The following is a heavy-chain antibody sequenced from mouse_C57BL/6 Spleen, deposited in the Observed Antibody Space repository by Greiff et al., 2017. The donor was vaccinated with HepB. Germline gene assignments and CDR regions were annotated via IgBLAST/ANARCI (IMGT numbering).Heavy chain of an antibody. CDR1: GYTFTDYE. V-gene: IGHV1-15*01. CDR3: TRGARGTWYFDV. Sequence: QVQLQQSGAELVRPGASVTLSCKASGYTFTDYEMHWVKQTPVHGLEWIGAIDPETGGTAYNQKFKGKAILTADKSSSTAYMELRSLTSEDSAVYYCTRGARGTWYFDVWGTGTTVTVSS. CDR2: IDPETGGT. J-gene: IGHJ1*03. D-gene: IGHD3-1*01.